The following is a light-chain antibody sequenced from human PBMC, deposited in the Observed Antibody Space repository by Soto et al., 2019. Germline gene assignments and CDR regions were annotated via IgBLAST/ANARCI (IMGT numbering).Light chain of an antibody. CDR1: QSVSSSY. CDR2: GAS. V-gene: IGKV3-20*01. Sequence: EIVLTQSPGTLSLSPRERATLSCRASQSVSSSYLAWYQQKPGQAPRLLIYGASSRATGIPDRFSGSGSGTDFTLTINRLEPEDFAVYYCQQYGSSPPWTFGQGTKVEIK. CDR3: QQYGSSPPWT. J-gene: IGKJ1*01.